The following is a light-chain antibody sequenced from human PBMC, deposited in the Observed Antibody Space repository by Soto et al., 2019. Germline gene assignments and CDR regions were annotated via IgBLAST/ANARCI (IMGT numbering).Light chain of an antibody. J-gene: IGKJ5*01. CDR1: QTISSW. CDR2: KAS. Sequence: DIQMTQSPSTLSGSVGDRVTITCRASQTISSWLAWYQQKPGKAPKLLIYKASTLKSGVPSRFSGSGSGTEFTLTISSLQPDDFAVYYCQQYNNWPITFGQGTRLEI. CDR3: QQYNNWPIT. V-gene: IGKV1-5*03.